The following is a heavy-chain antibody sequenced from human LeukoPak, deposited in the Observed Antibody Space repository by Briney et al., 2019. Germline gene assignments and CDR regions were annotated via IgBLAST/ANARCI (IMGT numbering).Heavy chain of an antibody. CDR1: GFTFSSYA. J-gene: IGHJ4*02. D-gene: IGHD2-2*01. CDR3: AKAGIVVVPAAIWVYFDY. V-gene: IGHV3-23*01. CDR2: ISGSGGST. Sequence: GGSLRLSCAASGFTFSSYAMSWVRQAPGKGLEWVSAISGSGGSTYYADSVKGRFTISRDNSKNTLYLQMNSLRAEDTAGYYCAKAGIVVVPAAIWVYFDYWGQGTLVTVSS.